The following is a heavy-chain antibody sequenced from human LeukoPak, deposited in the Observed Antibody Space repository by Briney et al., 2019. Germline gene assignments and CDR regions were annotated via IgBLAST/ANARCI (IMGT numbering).Heavy chain of an antibody. Sequence: ASVKVSCKASGYTFTSYYMHWVRQAPGQGLEWMVIINPSGGSTSYAQKFQGRVTMTRDTSTSTVYMELSSLRSEDTAVYYCARGGIVVVIRHGYDYWGQGTLVTVSS. CDR2: INPSGGST. J-gene: IGHJ4*02. D-gene: IGHD3-22*01. V-gene: IGHV1-46*01. CDR3: ARGGIVVVIRHGYDY. CDR1: GYTFTSYY.